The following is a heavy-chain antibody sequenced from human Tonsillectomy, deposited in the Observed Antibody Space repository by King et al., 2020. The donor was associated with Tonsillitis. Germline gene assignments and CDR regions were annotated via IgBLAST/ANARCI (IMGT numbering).Heavy chain of an antibody. Sequence: VQLVESGGGLVQPGGSLRLSCAASGFTFSSYDMHWVRQATGKGLEWVSAIGTAGDTYYPESVKGRFTISRENAKNSLYLQMNSLRAGDTAVYYCARGPPHTVHDWYFDLWGRGTLVTVSS. J-gene: IGHJ2*01. D-gene: IGHD4-17*01. CDR3: ARGPPHTVHDWYFDL. V-gene: IGHV3-13*01. CDR2: IGTAGDT. CDR1: GFTFSSYD.